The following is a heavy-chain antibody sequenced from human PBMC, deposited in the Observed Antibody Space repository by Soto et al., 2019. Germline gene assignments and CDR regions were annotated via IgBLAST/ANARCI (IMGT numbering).Heavy chain of an antibody. V-gene: IGHV4-59*08. CDR2: IYYSGST. J-gene: IGHJ4*02. CDR3: ARSRWGDY. CDR1: GGSFSSYS. D-gene: IGHD3-16*01. Sequence: QVQLQERAPGLGKLSEPLSLPCPVSGGSFSSYSWTGFRHPPGKGLEWIGYIYYSGSTNYNPSLKSRVTISVDTSKNQFSLKLSSVTAADTAVYYCARSRWGDYWGQGTLVTVSS.